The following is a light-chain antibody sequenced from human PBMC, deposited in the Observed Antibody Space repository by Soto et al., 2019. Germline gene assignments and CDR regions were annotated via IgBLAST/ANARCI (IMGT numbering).Light chain of an antibody. CDR2: GAS. CDR1: QSVRSS. V-gene: IGKV3-20*01. Sequence: EIVLTQSPGTLSLSPGDRATLSCRASQSVRSSLAWYQQKPGQAPRLLIHGASSRDTGIPDRLSGSGSGTDFTLTISRLEPEDFAVYSCQQYVTAPWTFGQGTKVEI. J-gene: IGKJ1*01. CDR3: QQYVTAPWT.